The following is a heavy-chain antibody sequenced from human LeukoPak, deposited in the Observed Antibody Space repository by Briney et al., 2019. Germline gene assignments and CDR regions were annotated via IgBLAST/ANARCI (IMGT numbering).Heavy chain of an antibody. CDR1: GGSISGGSYF. Sequence: SETLSLTCTVSGGSISGGSYFWSWSRQPAGEGLEWIGEINHSGSTNYNPSLKSRVTISVDTSNDQFSLKLSSVTAADTAVYYCATYCSSTSCPHRRAFDIWGQGTMVTVSS. CDR3: ATYCSSTSCPHRRAFDI. CDR2: INHSGST. J-gene: IGHJ3*02. V-gene: IGHV4-61*09. D-gene: IGHD2-2*01.